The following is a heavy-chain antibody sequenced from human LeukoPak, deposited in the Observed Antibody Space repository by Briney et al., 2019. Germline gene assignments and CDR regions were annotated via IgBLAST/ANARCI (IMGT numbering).Heavy chain of an antibody. CDR2: ISAYNGNT. J-gene: IGHJ4*02. CDR1: GYTFTSYY. V-gene: IGHV1-18*04. D-gene: IGHD6-13*01. CDR3: ARDYRDSSSPDY. Sequence: ASVKVSCKASGYTFTSYYMHWVRQAPGQGLEWMGWISAYNGNTNYAQKLQGRVTMTTDTSTSTAYMELRSLRSDDTAVYYCARDYRDSSSPDYWGQGTLVTVSS.